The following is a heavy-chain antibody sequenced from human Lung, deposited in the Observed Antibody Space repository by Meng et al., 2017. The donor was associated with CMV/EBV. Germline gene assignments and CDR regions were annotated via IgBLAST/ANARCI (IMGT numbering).Heavy chain of an antibody. CDR2: IRQDGTEK. V-gene: IGHV3-7*01. J-gene: IGHJ6*02. CDR3: ARDPAVLYYDYYGMEF. D-gene: IGHD3-16*01. Sequence: GGSLRPXCAASGFTFRRYWMSWVRQAPGKGLEWVANIRQDGTEKHYVGSVKGRFTVSRDNAKNSLYLQMNSLRAEDSAVYYCARDPAVLYYDYYGMEFWGQGTXVTVSS. CDR1: GFTFRRYW.